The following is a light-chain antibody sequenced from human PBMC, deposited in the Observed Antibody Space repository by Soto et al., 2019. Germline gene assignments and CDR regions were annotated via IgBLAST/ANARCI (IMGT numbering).Light chain of an antibody. CDR1: QSVSSN. CDR2: GAS. V-gene: IGKV3-15*01. J-gene: IGKJ5*01. CDR3: QQYNNWPCT. Sequence: EIVLTQSPGTLSLSPGERATLSCRASQSVSSNLAWYQQKPGQAPRLLIYGASTRATGIPARFSGSGSGTEFTLTISSLQSEDFAVYYCQQYNNWPCTFGQGTRLEI.